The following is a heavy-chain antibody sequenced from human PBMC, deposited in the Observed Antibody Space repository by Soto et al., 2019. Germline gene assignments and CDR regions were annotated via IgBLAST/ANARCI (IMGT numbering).Heavy chain of an antibody. J-gene: IGHJ4*02. V-gene: IGHV4-39*01. D-gene: IGHD1-20*01. CDR2: VFYTGFT. CDR3: ATSQKGYNWNYFDH. CDR1: GGSISGSYYY. Sequence: SETLSLTCAVSGGSISGSYYYWAWLRQSPGKGPGWIGSVFYTGFTSYNPSLESRVSVSVDTSKSQFSLKLSAVTAADTAVYYCATSQKGYNWNYFDHWGQGALVTVSS.